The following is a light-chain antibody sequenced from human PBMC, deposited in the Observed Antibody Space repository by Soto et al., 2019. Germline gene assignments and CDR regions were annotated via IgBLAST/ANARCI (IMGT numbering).Light chain of an antibody. V-gene: IGLV2-11*01. CDR3: CSYVTTPEI. J-gene: IGLJ1*01. Sequence: QSVLTQPRSVSGSPGQSLTISCTGTSSNVDDYRYVSWYQQFPGKAPKLVIYGVNQRPSGVPNRFSGSNSDNTASLTISGLRAEDEADYYCCSYVTTPEIFGTGTKVTVL. CDR2: GVN. CDR1: SSNVDDYRY.